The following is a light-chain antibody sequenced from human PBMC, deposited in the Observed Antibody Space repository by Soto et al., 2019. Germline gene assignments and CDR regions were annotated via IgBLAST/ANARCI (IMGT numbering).Light chain of an antibody. CDR3: QQLNSYPS. CDR1: QSISSW. Sequence: DIQMTQSPSTLSASVGDRVTITCRASQSISSWLAWYQQKPGKAPKLLIYKASSLESGVPSRFSGSGSGTDFTLTISSLQPEDFATYYCQQLNSYPSFGQGTRLEI. J-gene: IGKJ5*01. CDR2: KAS. V-gene: IGKV1-5*03.